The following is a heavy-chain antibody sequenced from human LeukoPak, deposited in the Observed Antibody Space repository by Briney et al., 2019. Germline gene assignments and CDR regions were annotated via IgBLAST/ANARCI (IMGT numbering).Heavy chain of an antibody. CDR2: IKNAGRET. D-gene: IGHD1-26*01. J-gene: IGHJ4*02. V-gene: IGHV3-7*03. CDR1: GLIVRRYR. Sequence: GGSLRLPCAASGLIVRRYRMSWVRLAPGKGLEWVAKIKNAGRETYYVASVKGRFTISRDNAKSSLYLQMDSLRAEDTDVYLCARPSRSASFYWGQGNLVTVSS. CDR3: ARPSRSASFY.